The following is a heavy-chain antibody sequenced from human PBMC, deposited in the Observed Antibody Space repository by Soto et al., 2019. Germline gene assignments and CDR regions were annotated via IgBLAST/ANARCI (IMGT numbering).Heavy chain of an antibody. CDR2: ILPSDSYT. CDR1: VYSYISYS. Sequence: GESQKISCNGTVYSYISYSISCVRQMPGNFLEWMGRILPSDSYTNYSPSFEDHATMSADKSNSPSYLHWSSLKAPKTAMYYGARVPYGSGSYYHGKAYYYYGMDVWGQGTTVTVSS. D-gene: IGHD3-10*01. J-gene: IGHJ6*02. CDR3: ARVPYGSGSYYHGKAYYYYGMDV. V-gene: IGHV5-10-1*01.